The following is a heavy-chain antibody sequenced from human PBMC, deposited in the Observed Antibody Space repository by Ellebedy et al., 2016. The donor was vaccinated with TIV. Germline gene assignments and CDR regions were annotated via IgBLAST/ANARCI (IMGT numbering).Heavy chain of an antibody. CDR2: ISNSGSTI. D-gene: IGHD3-10*01. V-gene: IGHV3-48*04. J-gene: IGHJ3*02. CDR3: ARERSGSYGSEDALDI. CDR1: GFTFRGHN. Sequence: GESLKISXAASGFTFRGHNMNWVRQAPGKGLQWVSYISNSGSTIFYTDSVKGRFTISRDNAKNSLYLQMNSLRTEDTAVYYCARERSGSYGSEDALDIWGQGTMVTVSP.